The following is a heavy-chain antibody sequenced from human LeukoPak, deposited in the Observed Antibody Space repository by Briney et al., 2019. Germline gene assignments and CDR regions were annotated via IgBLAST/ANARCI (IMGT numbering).Heavy chain of an antibody. CDR1: GYTFTGYY. J-gene: IGHJ6*03. D-gene: IGHD3-10*01. CDR3: ARVGGDYYGSGSPYYYYYMDV. CDR2: INPNSGGT. V-gene: IGHV1-2*02. Sequence: ASVKVSCKASGYTFTGYYMHWVRQAPGQGLEWMGWINPNSGGTNYAQKFQGRVTMTRDTSISTAYMELSGLRSDDTAVYYCARVGGDYYGSGSPYYYYYMDVWGKGTTVTVSS.